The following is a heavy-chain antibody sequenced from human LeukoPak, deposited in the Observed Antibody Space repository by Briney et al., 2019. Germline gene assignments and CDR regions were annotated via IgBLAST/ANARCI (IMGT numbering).Heavy chain of an antibody. Sequence: SETLSLTCTVSGGSISSYYWSWIRQPAGKGLEWIGRIYTSGSTNYNPSLKSRVTMSVDTSKNQFSLKLSSVTAADTAVYYCARDLTLCSSTSCYANNWFDPWGQGTLVTVSS. CDR3: ARDLTLCSSTSCYANNWFDP. V-gene: IGHV4-4*07. CDR2: IYTSGST. D-gene: IGHD2-2*01. CDR1: GGSISSYY. J-gene: IGHJ5*02.